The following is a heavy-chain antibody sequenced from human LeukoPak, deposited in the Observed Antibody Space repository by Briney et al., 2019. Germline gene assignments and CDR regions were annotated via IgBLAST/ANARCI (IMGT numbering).Heavy chain of an antibody. CDR2: ISGSGANT. CDR1: GFTFSSYA. Sequence: GGSLRLSCAASGFTFSSYAMSWVRQAPGKGLEWVSDISGSGANTYYADSVKGRFTISRDNSKNTQYPQMNSLRAEDTAVYYCAKRVLGYCSGGNCYFDYWGQGTLVTVSS. J-gene: IGHJ4*02. V-gene: IGHV3-23*01. D-gene: IGHD2-15*01. CDR3: AKRVLGYCSGGNCYFDY.